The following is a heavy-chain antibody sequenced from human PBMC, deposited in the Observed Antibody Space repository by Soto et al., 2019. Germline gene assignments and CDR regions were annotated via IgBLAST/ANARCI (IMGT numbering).Heavy chain of an antibody. J-gene: IGHJ4*02. D-gene: IGHD4-17*01. CDR2: IHHSGSA. CDR3: ASPDDAGDYALDY. CDR1: GDSITSNNW. Sequence: QVQLQESGPGLVEPSATLSLTCVVSGDSITSNNWWSWVRQPPGKGLEYIGEIHHSGSANYNPSLKSRVTISVDKSKNQFSLKLKSVTAADTAVYYCASPDDAGDYALDYWGQGTLVTVSS. V-gene: IGHV4-4*02.